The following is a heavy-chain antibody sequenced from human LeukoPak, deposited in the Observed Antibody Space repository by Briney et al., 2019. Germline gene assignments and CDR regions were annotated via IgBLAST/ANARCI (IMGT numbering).Heavy chain of an antibody. D-gene: IGHD5-12*01. CDR2: IKKDGSET. V-gene: IGHV3-7*03. J-gene: IGHJ4*02. CDR3: ARGRYSGTTYYFDY. Sequence: QSGGSLRLSCAASGFTFSTSWMSWDRQVPGKGLEWVANIKKDGSETYYVDSVKGRFTISRDNAKNSLYLQMNSLRAEDTAMYYCARGRYSGTTYYFDYWGQGTLVTVSS. CDR1: GFTFSTSW.